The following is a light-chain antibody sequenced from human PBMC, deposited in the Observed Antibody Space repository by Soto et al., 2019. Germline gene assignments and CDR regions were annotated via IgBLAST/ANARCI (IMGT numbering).Light chain of an antibody. CDR1: QSVSSN. CDR3: QQYKNWPPIT. J-gene: IGKJ5*01. V-gene: IGKV3-15*01. CDR2: DAS. Sequence: VVLTQSAATLSLSPGQSATLFCRASQSVSSNLAWYQQKPCQAPRLLVYDASTRATAIPARFSGSGSGTEFTLTISSLQSEDFAVYYCQQYKNWPPITFGQGTRLEIK.